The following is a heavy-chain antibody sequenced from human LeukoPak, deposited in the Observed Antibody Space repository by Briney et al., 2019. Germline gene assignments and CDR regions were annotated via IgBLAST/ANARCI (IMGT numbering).Heavy chain of an antibody. J-gene: IGHJ4*02. Sequence: GGSLRLACAASGFTFSSYATSWVRQAPGKGLEWVSAISGSGGSTYYADSVKGRFTISRDNSKNTLYLQMNSLRAEDTAVYYCARDAYDSSGYYFLYFDYWGQGTLVTVSS. CDR2: ISGSGGST. V-gene: IGHV3-23*01. D-gene: IGHD3-22*01. CDR3: ARDAYDSSGYYFLYFDY. CDR1: GFTFSSYA.